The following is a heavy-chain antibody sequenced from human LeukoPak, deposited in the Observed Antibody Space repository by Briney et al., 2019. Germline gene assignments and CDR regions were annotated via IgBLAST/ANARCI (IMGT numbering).Heavy chain of an antibody. V-gene: IGHV4-4*02. D-gene: IGHD3-9*01. J-gene: IGHJ4*02. CDR3: ARGLGDYSTDWFPVSGY. Sequence: SETLSLTCAVSGGSISSSNWWSWVRQPPGKGLEWIGEIYHSGSTNYNPSLKSRVTISVDKSKNQFSLKLSSVTAADTAIYYCARGLGDYSTDWFPVSGYWGQGTPVTVSS. CDR1: GGSISSSNW. CDR2: IYHSGST.